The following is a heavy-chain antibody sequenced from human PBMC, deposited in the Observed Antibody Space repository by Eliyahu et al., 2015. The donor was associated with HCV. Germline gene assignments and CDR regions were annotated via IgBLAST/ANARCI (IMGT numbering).Heavy chain of an antibody. CDR1: GFTFDSYW. CDR2: IKQDGGEK. CDR3: FRGYYMDV. J-gene: IGHJ6*03. V-gene: IGHV3-7*03. Sequence: EVQLVESGGGLVQPGGSLRLSCAASGFTFDSYWMHWVRQAPGKGLEWVANIKQDGGEKHYVDSVKGRFTISRDNAKNSLFLQMNSLRAEDTAVYYCFRGYYMDVWGKGATVTVSS.